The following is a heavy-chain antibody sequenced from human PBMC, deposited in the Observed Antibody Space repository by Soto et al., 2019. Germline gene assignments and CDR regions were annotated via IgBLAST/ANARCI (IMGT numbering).Heavy chain of an antibody. CDR1: GFTVSSNY. D-gene: IGHD3-10*01. CDR2: IYSGGST. CDR3: AREVLWFGEGDYYYGMDV. Sequence: PGGSLRLSCAASGFTVSSNYMSWVRQAPGKGLEWVSVIYSGGSTYYADSVKGRFTISRDNSKNTLYLQMNSLRAEDTAVYYCAREVLWFGEGDYYYGMDVWGQGTTVTVSS. J-gene: IGHJ6*02. V-gene: IGHV3-53*01.